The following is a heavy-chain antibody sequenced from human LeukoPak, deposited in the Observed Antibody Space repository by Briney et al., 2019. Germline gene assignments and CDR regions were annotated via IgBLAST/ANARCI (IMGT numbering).Heavy chain of an antibody. CDR2: INSDGGSA. D-gene: IGHD3-10*01. Sequence: PRGSLRLSCAASGFTFSTYWIHWVCQAPGKGLVWVSRINSDGGSATYADSVKGRFTTSRDNAKNTVYLQMNSLRVEDTAVYFCTSRNGSGDYWGQGTLVTVSS. CDR1: GFTFSTYW. J-gene: IGHJ4*02. CDR3: TSRNGSGDY. V-gene: IGHV3-74*01.